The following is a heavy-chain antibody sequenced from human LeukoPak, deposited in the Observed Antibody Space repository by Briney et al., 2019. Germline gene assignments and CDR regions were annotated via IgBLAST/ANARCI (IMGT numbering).Heavy chain of an antibody. CDR3: ARADDYSNYDPYDY. J-gene: IGHJ4*02. CDR1: GYTFTGYY. CDR2: INPNSGGT. Sequence: GASVKVSCKASGYTFTGYYMHWVRQAPGQGLEWMGWINPNSGGTNYAQKFQGRVTMTRDTSISTAYMELSRLRSDDTAVYYCARADDYSNYDPYDYWGQGTLVTVSS. V-gene: IGHV1-2*02. D-gene: IGHD4-11*01.